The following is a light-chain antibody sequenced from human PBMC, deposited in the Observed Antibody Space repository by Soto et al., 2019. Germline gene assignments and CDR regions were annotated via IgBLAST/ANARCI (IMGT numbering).Light chain of an antibody. CDR2: EVN. CDR1: SSDVGGYNY. Sequence: QSALTQPPSASGSPGQSVTISCTGTSSDVGGYNYVSWYQQHPGKAPKVMIYEVNKRPSGVPDRFSGSKSGNTASLTVSGLQAEDEADYYCKSYTGINNWVFGGGTKVTVI. CDR3: KSYTGINNWV. V-gene: IGLV2-8*01. J-gene: IGLJ3*02.